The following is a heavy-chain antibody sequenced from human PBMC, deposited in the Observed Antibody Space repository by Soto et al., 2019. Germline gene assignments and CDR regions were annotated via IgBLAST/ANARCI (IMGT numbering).Heavy chain of an antibody. J-gene: IGHJ6*02. CDR3: ARDRLDCSSTSCYDYYYYYGMDV. CDR2: INHSGST. D-gene: IGHD2-2*01. Sequence: SETLSLTCAVYGGSFSGYYWSWIRQPPGKGLEWIGEINHSGSTNYNPSLKSRVTISVDTSKNQFSLKLSSVTAADTAVYYCARDRLDCSSTSCYDYYYYYGMDVWGQGTTVTVSS. V-gene: IGHV4-34*01. CDR1: GGSFSGYY.